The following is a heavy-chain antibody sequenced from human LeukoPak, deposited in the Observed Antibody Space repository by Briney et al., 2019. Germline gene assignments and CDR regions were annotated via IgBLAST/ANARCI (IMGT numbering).Heavy chain of an antibody. J-gene: IGHJ6*03. D-gene: IGHD4-17*01. CDR2: ISGSGGST. CDR3: AKVDGDYSHYYYYMDV. V-gene: IGHV3-23*01. CDR1: GFTFSSYA. Sequence: GGSLRLSCAASGFTFSSYAMRWFRQAPGKGLEWVSAISGSGGSTYYADSVKGRFTISRDNSKNTLYLQMNSLRAEDTAVYYYAKVDGDYSHYYYYMDVWGKGTTVTVSS.